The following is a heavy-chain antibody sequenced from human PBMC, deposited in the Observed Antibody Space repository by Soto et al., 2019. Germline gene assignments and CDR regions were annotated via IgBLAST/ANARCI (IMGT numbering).Heavy chain of an antibody. CDR3: ARDSRYGGGDSSGFDT. CDR1: GYTCTSYG. V-gene: IGHV1-18*01. D-gene: IGHD2-21*02. J-gene: IGHJ5*02. Sequence: QVQLVQSGAEVKKPGASVKVSCKASGYTCTSYGISWVPHAPGQGLEWMGWISAYNGNTNYAQKLQGRVTMTTDTSTSTAYMELRSLRSDDTAVYSCARDSRYGGGDSSGFDTWGQGTLVTVSS. CDR2: ISAYNGNT.